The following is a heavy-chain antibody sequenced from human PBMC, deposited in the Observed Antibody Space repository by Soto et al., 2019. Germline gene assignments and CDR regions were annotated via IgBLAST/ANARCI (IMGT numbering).Heavy chain of an antibody. D-gene: IGHD3-10*01. J-gene: IGHJ4*02. V-gene: IGHV4-59*01. CDR3: AREVVYYGSGSYRLFHY. Sequence: TSETLSLTCTVSGGSIRSYYWSWIRQPPGKGLEWIGYIYYSGSTNYNPSLKSRVTISVDTSKNQFSLKLSSVTAADTAVYYCAREVVYYGSGSYRLFHYWGQGTLVTVSS. CDR2: IYYSGST. CDR1: GGSIRSYY.